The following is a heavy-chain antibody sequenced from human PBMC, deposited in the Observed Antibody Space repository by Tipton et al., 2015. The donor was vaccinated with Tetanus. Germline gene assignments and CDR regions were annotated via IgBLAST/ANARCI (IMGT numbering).Heavy chain of an antibody. CDR1: GFTFTRYA. CDR3: ASGGSLDY. CDR2: ISSTSAYI. Sequence: SLRLSCAASGFTFTRYAMHWVRQAPGKGLEWVASISSTSAYIDYAASVKGRFTISRDNGKNLVYLQMNSLGVEDSAVYFCASGGSLDYWGQGTLVTVSS. D-gene: IGHD3-10*01. J-gene: IGHJ4*02. V-gene: IGHV3-21*01.